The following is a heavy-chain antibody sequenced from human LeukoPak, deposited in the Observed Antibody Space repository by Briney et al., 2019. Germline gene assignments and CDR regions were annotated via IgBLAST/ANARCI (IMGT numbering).Heavy chain of an antibody. J-gene: IGHJ6*02. CDR1: GYTFTGYY. CDR2: INPNSGGT. D-gene: IGHD6-13*01. Sequence: ASVKVSCKASGYTFTGYYMHWVRQAPGQGLEWMGWINPNSGGTNYAQKFQGWVTMTRDTSISTAYMELSRLRSDDAAVYYCARDYIGSSSWRPNGYYYYGMDVWGQGTTATVSS. V-gene: IGHV1-2*04. CDR3: ARDYIGSSSWRPNGYYYYGMDV.